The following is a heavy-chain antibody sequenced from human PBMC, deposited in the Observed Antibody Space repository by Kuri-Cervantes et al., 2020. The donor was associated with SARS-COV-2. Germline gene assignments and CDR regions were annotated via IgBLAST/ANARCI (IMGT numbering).Heavy chain of an antibody. V-gene: IGHV4-34*01. CDR2: INHSGST. D-gene: IGHD6-13*01. CDR1: GGSFSGYY. CDR3: FSWFFGN. J-gene: IGHJ4*02. Sequence: ESLKISCAVYGGSFSGYYWSWIRQPPGKGLEWIGEINHSGSTNYNPSLKSRVTISVDTSRNQFFLKLSSVTAADTAVYYCFSWFFGNWGQGTLVTVSS.